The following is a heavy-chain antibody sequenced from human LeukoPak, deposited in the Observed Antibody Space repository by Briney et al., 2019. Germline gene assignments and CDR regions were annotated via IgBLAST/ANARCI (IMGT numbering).Heavy chain of an antibody. J-gene: IGHJ4*02. D-gene: IGHD3-22*01. V-gene: IGHV4-39*01. CDR1: GASISSGDYY. CDR2: IYYSGST. CDR3: ARHQAYYDSSGTYYFDY. Sequence: SETLSLTCSVSGASISSGDYYWGWIRQPPGKGLEWIGSIYYSGSTYYNPSLESRVTISVDTSKNQFSLKLSSVTAADTAVYYCARHQAYYDSSGTYYFDYWGQGTLVTVSS.